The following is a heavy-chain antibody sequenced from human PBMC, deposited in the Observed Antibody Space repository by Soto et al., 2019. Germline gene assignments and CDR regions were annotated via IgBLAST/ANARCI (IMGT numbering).Heavy chain of an antibody. V-gene: IGHV3-53*01. CDR3: ARDRGPYYYYGLDV. J-gene: IGHJ6*02. Sequence: LRLSCAASGFTFSSNYMNWVRQAPEKGLEWVSVIYSGGSTYYADSVKGRFTISRDNSKSTLYLQMNNLRAEDTAVYYCARDRGPYYYYGLDVWGQGTTVTVSS. CDR1: GFTFSSNY. D-gene: IGHD3-10*01. CDR2: IYSGGST.